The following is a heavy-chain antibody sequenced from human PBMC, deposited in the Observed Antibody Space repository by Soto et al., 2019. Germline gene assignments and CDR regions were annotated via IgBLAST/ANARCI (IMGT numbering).Heavy chain of an antibody. D-gene: IGHD2-2*01. V-gene: IGHV1-18*01. Sequence: ASVKVSCKASGYTFTSYGISWVRQAPGQGIEWMGWISAYNGNTNYAQKLQGRVTMTTDTSTSTAYMELRSLRSDDTAVYYCARDPGYCSSTSCYPYYYYGMDVLGQGTTVTGS. CDR3: ARDPGYCSSTSCYPYYYYGMDV. CDR2: ISAYNGNT. CDR1: GYTFTSYG. J-gene: IGHJ6*01.